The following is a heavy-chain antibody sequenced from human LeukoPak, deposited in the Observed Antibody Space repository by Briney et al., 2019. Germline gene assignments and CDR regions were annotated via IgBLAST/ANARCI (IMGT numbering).Heavy chain of an antibody. CDR3: AREAGDSSGYNNWFDP. CDR1: GYTFTSYY. D-gene: IGHD3-22*01. J-gene: IGHJ5*02. Sequence: GASVKVSCKASGYTFTSYYMHWVRQAPGQGLEWMGIINPSGGSTSYAQKFQGRVTMTRDMSTSTVYMELSSLRSEDTAVYYCAREAGDSSGYNNWFDPWGQGTLVTVSS. CDR2: INPSGGST. V-gene: IGHV1-46*01.